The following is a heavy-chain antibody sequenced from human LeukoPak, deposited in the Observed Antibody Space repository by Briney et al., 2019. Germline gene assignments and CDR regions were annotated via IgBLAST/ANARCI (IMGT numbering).Heavy chain of an antibody. CDR1: GFSFSSFW. CDR3: VADSGGRSGGDY. J-gene: IGHJ4*02. CDR2: IRTDGTVT. Sequence: GESLRLSCSGSGFSFSSFWMHWFRQVPGKGLEWVSRIRTDGTVTTYADSVKGRFTISRDNSKKTMYLQMNSLRPDDTAIYYCVADSGGRSGGDYWGQGAPVTVSS. D-gene: IGHD1-26*01. V-gene: IGHV3-74*01.